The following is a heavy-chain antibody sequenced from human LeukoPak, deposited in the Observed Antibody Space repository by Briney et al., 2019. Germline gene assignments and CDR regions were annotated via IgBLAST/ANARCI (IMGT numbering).Heavy chain of an antibody. CDR2: IYYSGST. V-gene: IGHV4-59*12. Sequence: SETLSLTCTVSGDSISSYYWSWIRQPPGKGLEWIGYIYYSGSTNYNPSLKSRVTISVDTSKNQFSLKLSSVTAADTAVYYCAKSTYYYDTFVNAFDIWGQGTMVTVSS. D-gene: IGHD3-22*01. CDR3: AKSTYYYDTFVNAFDI. CDR1: GDSISSYY. J-gene: IGHJ3*02.